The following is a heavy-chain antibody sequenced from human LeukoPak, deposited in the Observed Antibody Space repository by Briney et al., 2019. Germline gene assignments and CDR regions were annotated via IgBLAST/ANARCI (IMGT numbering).Heavy chain of an antibody. D-gene: IGHD4-11*01. Sequence: PGGSLRLSCAASGFTLSGYNMNWVRQAPGKGLEWVSYISSGSSTIYYADSVKGRFTISRDNAKNSLYLQMNSLRADDTAIYYCARTTVTWGQGTLVTVSS. CDR1: GFTLSGYN. CDR3: ARTTVT. J-gene: IGHJ4*02. V-gene: IGHV3-48*04. CDR2: ISSGSSTI.